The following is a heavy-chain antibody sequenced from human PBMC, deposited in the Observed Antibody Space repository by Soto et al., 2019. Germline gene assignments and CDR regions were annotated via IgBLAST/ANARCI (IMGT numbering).Heavy chain of an antibody. V-gene: IGHV1-2*02. Sequence: QVQLVQSGAEVKKPGASVKVSCKASGYTFNGYYMYWVRQAPGQGLEWMGWINPNSDGTNYAQKFQGRVTMTRDTSISTDYMELSRLRSDDTAVYYCARGGPYYYDGSGYFLEWGQGTLVTVSS. CDR1: GYTFNGYY. J-gene: IGHJ4*02. CDR3: ARGGPYYYDGSGYFLE. CDR2: INPNSDGT. D-gene: IGHD3-22*01.